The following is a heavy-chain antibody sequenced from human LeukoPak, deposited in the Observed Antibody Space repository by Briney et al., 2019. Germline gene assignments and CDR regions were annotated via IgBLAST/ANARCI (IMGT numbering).Heavy chain of an antibody. CDR1: GFTFSSYA. D-gene: IGHD1-26*01. V-gene: IGHV3-23*01. CDR3: AKRLVGASQGVDY. Sequence: GGSLRLSCAAPGFTFSSYAMSWIRQAPGKGLEWVATISRSGTNIYYADSVQGRFTISRDSSTNTLYLQMNNLRAEDTAVYYCAKRLVGASQGVDYWGQGTLVTVSS. J-gene: IGHJ4*02. CDR2: ISRSGTNI.